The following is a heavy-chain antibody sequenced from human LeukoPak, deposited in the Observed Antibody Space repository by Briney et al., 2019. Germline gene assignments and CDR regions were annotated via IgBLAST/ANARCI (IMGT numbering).Heavy chain of an antibody. Sequence: KPGGSLRLSCAASGFTFSDYYMSWIRQAPGKGLEWVSYISSSGSTIYYADSVKGRFTISRDNAKNSLYLQMNSLRAEDTAVYYCARAQRVVPAARGYNWFDPWGQGTLVTVSS. J-gene: IGHJ5*02. D-gene: IGHD2-2*01. V-gene: IGHV3-11*01. CDR2: ISSSGSTI. CDR3: ARAQRVVPAARGYNWFDP. CDR1: GFTFSDYY.